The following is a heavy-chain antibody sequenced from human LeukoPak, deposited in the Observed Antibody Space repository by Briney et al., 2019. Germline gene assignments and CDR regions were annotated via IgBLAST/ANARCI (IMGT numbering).Heavy chain of an antibody. V-gene: IGHV3-30*18. Sequence: GRSLRLSCAASGFTFSSYGMHWVRQAPGKGLEWVAVISYDGSNKYYAGSVKGRFTISRDNSKNTLYLQMNSLRAEDTAVYYCAKGNLLWFGELYTHDYWGQGTLVTVSS. CDR3: AKGNLLWFGELYTHDY. CDR2: ISYDGSNK. CDR1: GFTFSSYG. D-gene: IGHD3-10*01. J-gene: IGHJ4*02.